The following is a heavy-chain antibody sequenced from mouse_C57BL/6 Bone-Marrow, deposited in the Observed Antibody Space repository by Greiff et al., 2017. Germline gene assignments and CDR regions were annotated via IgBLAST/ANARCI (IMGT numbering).Heavy chain of an antibody. J-gene: IGHJ3*01. CDR1: GYTFTSYW. D-gene: IGHD1-1*01. CDR3: ARSDYYGSSSWFAY. V-gene: IGHV1-72*01. CDR2: IDPNSGGT. Sequence: QVQLQQPGAELVKPGASVKLSCKASGYTFTSYWMHWVKQRPGLGLEWIGRIDPNSGGTKYNEKFKSKATLTVDKPSSTAYMQLSSLTSEDSAVYYCARSDYYGSSSWFAYWGQGTLVTVSA.